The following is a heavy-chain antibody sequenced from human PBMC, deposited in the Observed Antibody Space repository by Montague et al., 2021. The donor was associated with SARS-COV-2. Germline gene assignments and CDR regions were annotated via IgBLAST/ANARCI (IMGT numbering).Heavy chain of an antibody. D-gene: IGHD4/OR15-4a*01. Sequence: SETLSLTCAVSGGSISGSNWWTWLRQPPGKGLEWIGEILHSGSTNYISSLKSRVTISVDKSKNQFSLKLTSLTAAGTAVYYCARDFRGAYNFFDPWGQGALVTVSS. J-gene: IGHJ5*02. V-gene: IGHV4-4*02. CDR1: GGSISGSNW. CDR3: ARDFRGAYNFFDP. CDR2: ILHSGST.